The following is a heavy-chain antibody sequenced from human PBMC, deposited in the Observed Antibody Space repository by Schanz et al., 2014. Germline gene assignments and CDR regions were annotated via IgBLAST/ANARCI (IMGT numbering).Heavy chain of an antibody. D-gene: IGHD3-10*01. CDR1: GFTFGSYG. CDR2: ISGGGGST. CDR3: ARLPVGYGSGIWDV. V-gene: IGHV3-23*04. Sequence: QLVGSGGGLIQPGGSLRLSCTASGFTFGSYGMSWVRQGPGKGLEWVSGISGGGGSTYYADSVKGRFTISRDNSKNTLYLQMNSLRAEDTAVYYCARLPVGYGSGIWDVWGQGTSVTVSS. J-gene: IGHJ6*02.